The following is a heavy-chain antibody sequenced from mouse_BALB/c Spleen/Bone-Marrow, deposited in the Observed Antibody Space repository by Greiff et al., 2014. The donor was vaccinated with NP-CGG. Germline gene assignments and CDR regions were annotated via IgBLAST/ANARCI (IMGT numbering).Heavy chain of an antibody. CDR1: GYTFTSYY. Sequence: LVESGPELVKPGASVKMSCKASGYTFTSYYIHWVKQRPGQGLEWIGWFYPGDGSAKYNEKSKDKTTLTADKSSSTAYMLLSSLTSEDSAIYFCARWRYPYAMDYWGQGTSVTVPS. D-gene: IGHD5-1-1*01. CDR3: ARWRYPYAMDY. CDR2: FYPGDGSA. V-gene: IGHV1S56*01. J-gene: IGHJ4*01.